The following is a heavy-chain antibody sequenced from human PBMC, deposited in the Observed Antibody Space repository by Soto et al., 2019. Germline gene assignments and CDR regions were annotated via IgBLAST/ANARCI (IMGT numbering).Heavy chain of an antibody. CDR2: ISGSGGST. V-gene: IGHV3-23*01. CDR1: GFTFSSYA. Sequence: EVQLLESGGGLVQPGGSLRLSCAASGFTFSSYAMSWVRQAPGKGLEWVSAISGSGGSTYYADSVKGRFTISRDNSKNTLYLQMNSLRAEDTAVYYCAIRGHAGYYYDSSGYYFDYWGQGTLVTVSS. CDR3: AIRGHAGYYYDSSGYYFDY. D-gene: IGHD3-22*01. J-gene: IGHJ4*02.